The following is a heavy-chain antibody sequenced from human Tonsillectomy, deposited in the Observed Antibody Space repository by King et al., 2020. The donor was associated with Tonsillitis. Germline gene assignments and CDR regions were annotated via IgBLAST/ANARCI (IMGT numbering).Heavy chain of an antibody. J-gene: IGHJ5*02. Sequence: PLQESGPGLVKPSGTLSLTCTVSGGSISSSYWSCIRQPAGKGLEWIGRIYTSGSTNYNPSLKSRVTMSVDTSKNQFSLKLNSLTAADTAVYYCARGRCSGGSCYSFDPWGQGTLVTVSS. CDR1: GGSISSSY. CDR2: IYTSGST. CDR3: ARGRCSGGSCYSFDP. V-gene: IGHV4-4*07. D-gene: IGHD2-15*01.